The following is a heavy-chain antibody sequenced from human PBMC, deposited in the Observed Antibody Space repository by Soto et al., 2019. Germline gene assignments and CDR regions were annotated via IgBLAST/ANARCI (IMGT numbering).Heavy chain of an antibody. V-gene: IGHV3-21*04. D-gene: IGHD3-10*01. J-gene: IGHJ4*02. CDR2: ISSSSSYI. Sequence: PGGSLRLSCAASGFTFDDYGMSWVRQAPGKGLEWVSSISSSSSYIYYADSVKGRFTISRDNSKNTLYLKMNSLRAEDTVVYYCAKDLGELLFDYFDYWGQGTLVTVSS. CDR3: AKDLGELLFDYFDY. CDR1: GFTFDDYG.